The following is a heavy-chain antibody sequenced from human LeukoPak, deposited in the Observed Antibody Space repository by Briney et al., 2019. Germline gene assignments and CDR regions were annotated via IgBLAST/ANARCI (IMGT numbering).Heavy chain of an antibody. J-gene: IGHJ5*02. CDR3: ARMCSSTSCYPRGNWFDP. Sequence: AASVKLSCKASGGTFSSYAISWVRQAPGQGLEWMGGIIPIFGTANYAQKFQGRVTITTDESTSTAYMELSSLRSEDTAVYYCARMCSSTSCYPRGNWFDPWGQGTLVTVSS. D-gene: IGHD2-2*01. CDR2: IIPIFGTA. V-gene: IGHV1-69*05. CDR1: GGTFSSYA.